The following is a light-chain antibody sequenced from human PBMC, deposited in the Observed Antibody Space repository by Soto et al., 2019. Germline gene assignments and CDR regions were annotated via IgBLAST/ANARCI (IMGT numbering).Light chain of an antibody. J-gene: IGKJ1*01. Sequence: DIQMTQSPSTLSASVGDRVTITCRASQSVSSSLAWCQQKPGKAPKLLIFDASTLESGVPSRFSGSGSGTEFTLTISSLQPDDFATYYCQHYNTYSGTFGQGTKVEIK. CDR3: QHYNTYSGT. CDR2: DAS. CDR1: QSVSSS. V-gene: IGKV1-5*01.